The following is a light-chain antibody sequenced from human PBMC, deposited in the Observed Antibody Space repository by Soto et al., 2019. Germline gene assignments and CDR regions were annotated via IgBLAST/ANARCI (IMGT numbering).Light chain of an antibody. CDR3: QQYNNWPPT. Sequence: IVLTQSPATLSVSPGERATLSCRASQSVRSNLAWYQQKPGQAPRLLIYGASTRATGIPARFSGSGSGTEFTLTISSLQSEDFAVYYCQQYNNWPPTFGLGTKVDI. CDR1: QSVRSN. V-gene: IGKV3-15*01. CDR2: GAS. J-gene: IGKJ1*01.